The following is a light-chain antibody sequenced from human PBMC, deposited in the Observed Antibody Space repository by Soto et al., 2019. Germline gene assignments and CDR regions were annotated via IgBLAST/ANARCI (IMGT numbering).Light chain of an antibody. CDR1: SSNSGAGYD. V-gene: IGLV1-40*01. J-gene: IGLJ1*01. CDR2: GNI. Sequence: QSALTQPPSVSGAPGQRVTSSCTGSSSNSGAGYDVHWYQQRPGTAPKLLIFGNINRPSGVPDRFSGSKSGTSASLAITGLQAEDEGDYYCQSYDSTLSARFVFGTGTKVTVL. CDR3: QSYDSTLSARFV.